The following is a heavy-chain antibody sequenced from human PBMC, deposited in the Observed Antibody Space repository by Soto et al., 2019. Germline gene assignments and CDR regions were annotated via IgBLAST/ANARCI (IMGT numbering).Heavy chain of an antibody. J-gene: IGHJ4*02. Sequence: GGSQRLSCAASGFTFSSYAMSWVRQATGKGLEWVSAISGSGGSTYYADSVKGRFTISRDNSKNTLYLQMNSLRAEDTAVYYCAKDLAVAGTNGIDYWGQGTLVTVSS. CDR1: GFTFSSYA. V-gene: IGHV3-23*01. CDR3: AKDLAVAGTNGIDY. D-gene: IGHD6-19*01. CDR2: ISGSGGST.